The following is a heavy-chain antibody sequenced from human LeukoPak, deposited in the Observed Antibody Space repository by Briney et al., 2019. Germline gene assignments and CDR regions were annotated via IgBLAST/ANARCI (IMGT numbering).Heavy chain of an antibody. CDR2: IYSSVT. V-gene: IGHV3-53*01. Sequence: GGSLRLSCAASGFTFSRDWMNWVRQAPGKGLEWVSFIYSSVTHYSDSVKGRFTISRDNSRNTLFLQMNSLRAEDTAVYYCARRAGAYSHPYDYWGQGTLATVSS. CDR3: ARRAGAYSHPYDY. CDR1: GFTFSRDW. J-gene: IGHJ4*02. D-gene: IGHD4/OR15-4a*01.